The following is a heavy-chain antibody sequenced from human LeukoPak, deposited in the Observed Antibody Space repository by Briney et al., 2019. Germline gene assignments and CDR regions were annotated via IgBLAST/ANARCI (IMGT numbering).Heavy chain of an antibody. J-gene: IGHJ4*02. CDR2: IYYSGSS. CDR3: ARDRGFGGVYY. CDR1: GGSISSSSYY. V-gene: IGHV4-39*02. Sequence: SETLSLTCTVSGGSISSSSYYWGWIRQPPGKGLEWIGSIYYSGSSYYNPSLKSRVTIFVDTSKNQFSLNLTSVTAADTAVYYCARDRGFGGVYYWGQGTLVTVSS. D-gene: IGHD2-8*02.